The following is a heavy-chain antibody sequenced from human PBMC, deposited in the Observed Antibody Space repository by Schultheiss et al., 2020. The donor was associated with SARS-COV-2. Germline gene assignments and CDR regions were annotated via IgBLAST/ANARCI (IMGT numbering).Heavy chain of an antibody. D-gene: IGHD1-14*01. CDR3: AVTSMYYYYGMDV. V-gene: IGHV3-23*01. J-gene: IGHJ6*02. CDR2: VSSNGGST. Sequence: GESLKISCAASGFTFDDYDMHWVRQAPGKGLEWVSGVSSNGGSTYYADSVKGRLTISRDNSKNTLYLQMNSLRAEDTAVYYCAVTSMYYYYGMDVWGQGTTVTVSS. CDR1: GFTFDDYD.